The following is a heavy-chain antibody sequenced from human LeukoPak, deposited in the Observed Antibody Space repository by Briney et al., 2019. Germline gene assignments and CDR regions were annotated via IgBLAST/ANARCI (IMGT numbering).Heavy chain of an antibody. J-gene: IGHJ4*02. CDR2: INQDGREQ. V-gene: IGHV3-7*05. Sequence: GGSLRLSCAASGFTFSTFWMSWVRQAPGKGLEWVANINQDGREQYYVDSVKGRFTISRDNAKNSLFLQMNSLRAEDTAVYYCAKEAYCGGDCYFDYWGQGTLVTVSS. D-gene: IGHD2-21*02. CDR1: GFTFSTFW. CDR3: AKEAYCGGDCYFDY.